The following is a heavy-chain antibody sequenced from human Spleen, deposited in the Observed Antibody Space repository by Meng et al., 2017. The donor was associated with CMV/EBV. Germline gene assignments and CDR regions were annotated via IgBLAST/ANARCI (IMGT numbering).Heavy chain of an antibody. V-gene: IGHV1-46*01. J-gene: IGHJ4*02. Sequence: ASVKVSCKASGYTFTSYYMHWVRQAPGQGLEWMGIINPSGGSTSYAQKFQGRVTMTRTTSINTAYMELSSLRSEDTAVYYCARGPLRAPRPYFFDSWGQGSLVTVSS. CDR2: INPSGGST. CDR1: GYTFTSYY. CDR3: ARGPLRAPRPYFFDS. D-gene: IGHD2-21*01.